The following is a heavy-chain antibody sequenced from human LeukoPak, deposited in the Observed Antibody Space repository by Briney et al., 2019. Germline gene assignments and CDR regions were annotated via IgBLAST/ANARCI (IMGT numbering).Heavy chain of an antibody. J-gene: IGHJ3*02. CDR3: ATSGNTNIVDDAFDI. CDR1: GYTLTELS. CDR2: FDPEDGET. V-gene: IGHV1-24*01. D-gene: IGHD2-21*01. Sequence: GASVKVSCNVSGYTLTELSMHWVRQAPGKGLEWMGGFDPEDGETIYAQKFQGRVTMTEDTSTDTAYMELSSLRSEDTAVYYCATSGNTNIVDDAFDIWGQGTMVTVSS.